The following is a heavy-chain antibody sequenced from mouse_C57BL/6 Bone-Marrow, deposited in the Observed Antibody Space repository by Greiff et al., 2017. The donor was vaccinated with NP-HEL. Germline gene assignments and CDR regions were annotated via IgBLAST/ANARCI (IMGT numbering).Heavy chain of an antibody. CDR3: ARNLSLYDYDAWFAY. CDR2: IWTGGGT. D-gene: IGHD2-4*01. CDR1: GFSLTSYA. V-gene: IGHV2-9-1*01. J-gene: IGHJ3*01. Sequence: VQVVESGPGLVAPSQSLSITCTVSGFSLTSYAISWVRQPPGKGLEWLGVIWTGGGTHYNSALQSRLSISKENSQSQVFLKMNRLQTDDTARYNCARNLSLYDYDAWFAYWGKGTLGTVSA.